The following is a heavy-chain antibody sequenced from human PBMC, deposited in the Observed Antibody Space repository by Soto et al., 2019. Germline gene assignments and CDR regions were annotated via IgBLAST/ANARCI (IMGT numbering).Heavy chain of an antibody. CDR2: ISYDGSNK. CDR3: ARGPAQFWSGSGMDV. D-gene: IGHD3-3*02. J-gene: IGHJ6*02. V-gene: IGHV3-30-3*01. Sequence: VQLLESGGGWVQPGRSLRLSCAASGFTFSSYAMHWVRQAPGKGLEWVAVISYDGSNKYYADSVKGRFTISSDNSKNTLYLQMNSLRAEDTAVYYGARGPAQFWSGSGMDVWGQGTTVTVSS. CDR1: GFTFSSYA.